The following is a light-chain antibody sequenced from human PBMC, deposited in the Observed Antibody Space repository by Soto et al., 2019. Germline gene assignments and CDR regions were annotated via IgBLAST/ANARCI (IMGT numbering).Light chain of an antibody. CDR1: SSDVGGSNY. J-gene: IGLJ1*01. Sequence: QSALTQPASVSGSPGQSITISCTETSSDVGGSNYVSWYQQHPNKAPKVMIYDVSKRPSGVSNRFSGSKSGNTASLTISGLQAEDEADYYCSSFTSSSTYVFGTGTKLTVL. V-gene: IGLV2-14*03. CDR3: SSFTSSSTYV. CDR2: DVS.